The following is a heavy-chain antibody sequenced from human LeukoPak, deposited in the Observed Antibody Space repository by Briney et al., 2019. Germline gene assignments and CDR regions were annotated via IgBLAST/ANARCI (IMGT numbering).Heavy chain of an antibody. D-gene: IGHD3-22*01. V-gene: IGHV1-24*01. Sequence: ASVKVSCKVSGYTLAELSMDWVRQAPGKGLEWMGGFDPEDGETIYAQKFQGRVTMTEDTSTDTAYMELSSLRSEDTAVYYCATEYDSSGYTNNFDYWGQGTLVTVSS. CDR1: GYTLAELS. CDR2: FDPEDGET. J-gene: IGHJ4*02. CDR3: ATEYDSSGYTNNFDY.